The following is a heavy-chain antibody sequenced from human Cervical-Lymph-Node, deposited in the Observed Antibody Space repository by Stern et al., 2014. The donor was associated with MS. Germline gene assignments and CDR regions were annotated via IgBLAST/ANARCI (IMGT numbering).Heavy chain of an antibody. CDR3: ASAYSSSHYYFDY. CDR1: GFSFSRYA. J-gene: IGHJ4*02. V-gene: IGHV3-33*01. Sequence: VHLVESGGGVVQPGRSLRLSCAASGFSFSRYAMHWVRQAPGKGLEWVALICYDGSNPYYAASVTGRFTISRDNFKNTLYLQMNSLRAEDTAVYYCASAYSSSHYYFDYWGQGTLVTVSS. D-gene: IGHD6-13*01. CDR2: ICYDGSNP.